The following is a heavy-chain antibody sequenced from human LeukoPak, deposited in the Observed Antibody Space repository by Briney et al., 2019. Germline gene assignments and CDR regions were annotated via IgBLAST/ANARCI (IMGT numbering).Heavy chain of an antibody. CDR2: IWYDGSNK. CDR3: ASRSPAIDY. J-gene: IGHJ4*02. V-gene: IGHV3-33*08. CDR1: GFTFSSYG. D-gene: IGHD2-2*01. Sequence: GRSLRHSRAASGFTFSSYGIHWVRQAPGKGLEWVAVIWYDGSNKFYGDSVEGRFTISRDNSKNSLHLQMNSLRDEDTAVYYCASRSPAIDYWGQETLVTVSS.